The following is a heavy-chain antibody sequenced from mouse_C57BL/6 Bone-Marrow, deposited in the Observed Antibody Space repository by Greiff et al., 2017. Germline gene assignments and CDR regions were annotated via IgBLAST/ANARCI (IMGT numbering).Heavy chain of an antibody. D-gene: IGHD1-1*01. V-gene: IGHV1-76*01. CDR2: IYPGSGNT. J-gene: IGHJ2*01. CDR1: GYTFTDYY. CDR3: ARKGYYGSSFDY. Sequence: VQRVESGAELVRPGASVKLSCKASGYTFTDYYINWVKQRPGQGLEWIARIYPGSGNTYYNEKFKGKATLTADKSSSTAYMQLSSLTSEDSAVYFCARKGYYGSSFDYWGQDTTLTVSS.